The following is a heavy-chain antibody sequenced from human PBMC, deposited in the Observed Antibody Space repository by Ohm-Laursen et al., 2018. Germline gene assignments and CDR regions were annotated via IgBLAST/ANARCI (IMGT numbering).Heavy chain of an antibody. Sequence: GTLSLTCAVSGYSISSAYYWGWIRQAPGQGLEWIGSIYHPGSTYYNPSPKSRVSISVDTSKNQFSLKLNSVTAADTAVYYCARDSGPPKYYYYGLDVWGQGTTVTVSS. CDR1: GYSISSAYY. J-gene: IGHJ6*02. V-gene: IGHV4-38-2*02. CDR2: IYHPGST. CDR3: ARDSGPPKYYYYGLDV. D-gene: IGHD1-14*01.